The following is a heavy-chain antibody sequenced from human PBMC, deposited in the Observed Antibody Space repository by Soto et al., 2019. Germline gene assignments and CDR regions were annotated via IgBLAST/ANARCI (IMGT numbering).Heavy chain of an antibody. Sequence: QSQTLSLTCAVYGGSFSGYYWSWIRQPPGKGLEWIGEINHSGSTNYNPSLKSRVTISVDTSKNQFSLKLSSVTAADTAVYYCARGSIAARPSKWFDPWGQGTLVTVSS. CDR3: ARGSIAARPSKWFDP. D-gene: IGHD6-6*01. J-gene: IGHJ5*02. V-gene: IGHV4-34*01. CDR2: INHSGST. CDR1: GGSFSGYY.